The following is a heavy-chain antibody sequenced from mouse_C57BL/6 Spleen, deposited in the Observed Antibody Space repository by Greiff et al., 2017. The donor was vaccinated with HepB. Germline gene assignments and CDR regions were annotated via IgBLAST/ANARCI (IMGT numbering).Heavy chain of an antibody. CDR1: GYTFTNYW. CDR2: IYPGGGYT. D-gene: IGHD2-2*01. CDR3: ARTGLRRSYAMDY. J-gene: IGHJ4*01. Sequence: QVQLQQSGAELVRPGTSVKMSCKASGYTFTNYWIGWAKQRPGHGLEWIGDIYPGGGYTNYNEKFKGKATLTADKSSSTAYMQFSSLTSEDSAIYYCARTGLRRSYAMDYWGQGTSVTVSS. V-gene: IGHV1-63*01.